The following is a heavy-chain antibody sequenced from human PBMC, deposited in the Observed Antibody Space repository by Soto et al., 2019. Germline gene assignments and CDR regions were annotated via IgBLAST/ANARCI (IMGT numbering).Heavy chain of an antibody. CDR2: ISGSGGRV. Sequence: EVQLLESGGGMVEPRGSLKLSCAASGFSFGTYVMNWVRQAPGKGLEWVSGISGSGGRVYSADSVKGRFTISRDNSRNTLYLRMNSLRAEDTALYYCAMTRLYDTGTNDYHRDALDIWGQGTQVTVSS. CDR1: GFSFGTYV. CDR3: AMTRLYDTGTNDYHRDALDI. J-gene: IGHJ3*02. V-gene: IGHV3-23*01. D-gene: IGHD3-22*01.